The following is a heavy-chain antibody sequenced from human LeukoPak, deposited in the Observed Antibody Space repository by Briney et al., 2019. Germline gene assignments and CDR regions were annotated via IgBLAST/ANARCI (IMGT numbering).Heavy chain of an antibody. CDR1: GYTFNYYD. CDR3: ARGALPLFFYDTSGYYWLDY. V-gene: IGHV1-8*01. D-gene: IGHD3-22*01. Sequence: ASVKVSCKASGYTFNYYDINWVRQAAGQGLEWMGWTNPKSGNTGYAQKFQGRLTMNKNISTGTAFMELSSLTTEDTAVYYCARGALPLFFYDTSGYYWLDYWGQGALVTVS. J-gene: IGHJ4*02. CDR2: TNPKSGNT.